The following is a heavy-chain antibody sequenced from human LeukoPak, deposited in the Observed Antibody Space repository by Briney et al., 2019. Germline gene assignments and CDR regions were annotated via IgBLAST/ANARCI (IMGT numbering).Heavy chain of an antibody. J-gene: IGHJ4*02. Sequence: GGSLRLSCAASGFTFSNYWMHWVRQAPGKGLVWVSRINSDGSSTSYADSVKGRFTISRDNAKNTLYLQMNSLRAEDTAVYYCARANSSGWERGDFDYWGQGTLVTVSS. D-gene: IGHD6-19*01. CDR3: ARANSSGWERGDFDY. V-gene: IGHV3-74*01. CDR1: GFTFSNYW. CDR2: INSDGSST.